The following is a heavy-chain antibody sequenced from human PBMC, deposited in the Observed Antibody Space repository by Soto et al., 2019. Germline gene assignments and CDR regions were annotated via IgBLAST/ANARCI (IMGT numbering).Heavy chain of an antibody. CDR3: AKELYSGYTPLNGY. CDR1: GFTFSSYA. CDR2: ISGSGGST. J-gene: IGHJ4*02. V-gene: IGHV3-23*01. Sequence: EVQLLESGGGLVQPGGSLRLSCAASGFTFSSYAMSWVRQAPGKGLEWVSAISGSGGSTYYEDSVKGRFTISRDNSKNTLYLQMNSLRAADTAVYYCAKELYSGYTPLNGYWGQGTLVTVSS. D-gene: IGHD5-12*01.